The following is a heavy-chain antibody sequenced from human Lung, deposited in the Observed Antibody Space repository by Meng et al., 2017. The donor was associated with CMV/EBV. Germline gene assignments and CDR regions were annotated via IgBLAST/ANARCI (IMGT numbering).Heavy chain of an antibody. J-gene: IGHJ4*02. CDR3: ARDLIVGTAYFDY. D-gene: IGHD1-26*01. CDR1: GFTFSTYS. Sequence: GEXXTISCAASGFTFSTYSMNWVRQAPGKGLEWVSSINNSSSYIYYADSVKGRFTISRDNAKNSLYLQMNSLRAEDTAVYYCARDLIVGTAYFDYWAQGTXVTVSS. V-gene: IGHV3-21*01. CDR2: INNSSSYI.